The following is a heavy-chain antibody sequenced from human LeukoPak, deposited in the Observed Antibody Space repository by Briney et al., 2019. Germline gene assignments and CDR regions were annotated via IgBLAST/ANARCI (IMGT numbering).Heavy chain of an antibody. CDR2: IKQDGSEK. Sequence: GGSLRLSCAASGFTFSTFWMSWVRQVPGKGLEWVANIKQDGSEKFYVDSVKGRFTISRDNAKNSLYLQLNSLRAEDTAVYYCARETGVTYNSDWWFYFGFWGQGTLVTVSS. J-gene: IGHJ4*02. D-gene: IGHD2-8*02. CDR3: ARETGVTYNSDWWFYFGF. V-gene: IGHV3-7*04. CDR1: GFTFSTFW.